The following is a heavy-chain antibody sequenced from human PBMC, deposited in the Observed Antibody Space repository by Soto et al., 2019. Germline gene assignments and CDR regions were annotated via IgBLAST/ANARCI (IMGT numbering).Heavy chain of an antibody. J-gene: IGHJ4*02. V-gene: IGHV3-48*01. CDR2: ISSSSSTI. CDR3: ARGGGCSGGSCNFDY. D-gene: IGHD2-15*01. CDR1: GFTFSSYS. Sequence: EVQLVESEGGLVQPGGSLRLSCAASGFTFSSYSMNWVSQAPGKGLEWVSYISSSSSTIYYADSVKGRFTISRDNAKNSLYLQMNSLRAEDTAVYYCARGGGCSGGSCNFDYWGQGTLVTVSS.